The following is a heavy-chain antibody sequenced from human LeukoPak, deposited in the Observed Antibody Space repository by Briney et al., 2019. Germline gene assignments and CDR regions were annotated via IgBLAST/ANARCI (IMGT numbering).Heavy chain of an antibody. CDR3: ARGPTSGYNYGYDY. V-gene: IGHV4-61*08. Sequence: PSETLSLTCTVSGGSISSGGYYWSWIRQPPEKGLEWIGYIYYSGSTNYNPSLKSRVTISVDTSKNQFSLKVSSVTAADTAVYYCARGPTSGYNYGYDYWGQGTLVTASS. D-gene: IGHD5-18*01. CDR2: IYYSGST. CDR1: GGSISSGGYY. J-gene: IGHJ4*02.